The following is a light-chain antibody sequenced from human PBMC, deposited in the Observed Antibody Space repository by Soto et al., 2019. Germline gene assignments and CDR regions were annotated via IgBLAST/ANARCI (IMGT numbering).Light chain of an antibody. CDR1: QSISSD. CDR2: DAS. V-gene: IGKV3-11*01. Sequence: ILLTQSPATLALSPGERATLSCRARQSISSDLAWYQQKPGQAPRLLIYDASNRATGIPARLSGSGSGTDFTLTISSLEPEDFAVYYCQQRSNWVTFGQGTRLEIK. CDR3: QQRSNWVT. J-gene: IGKJ5*01.